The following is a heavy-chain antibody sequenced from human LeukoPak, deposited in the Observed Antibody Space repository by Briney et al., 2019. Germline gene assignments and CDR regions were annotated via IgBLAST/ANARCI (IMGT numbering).Heavy chain of an antibody. CDR1: GYRFIGYY. J-gene: IGHJ4*02. Sequence: ASVKVSCKASGYRFIGYYMHWVRQAPGQGLEWMGWINPNTGGTNSAQKFQGRVTMTRDTSISTAYMELSRLTSDDTAVYYCAREGYGSQGPSVATAHTGFDYWGQGTLVTVSS. CDR2: INPNTGGT. CDR3: AREGYGSQGPSVATAHTGFDY. D-gene: IGHD2-15*01. V-gene: IGHV1-2*02.